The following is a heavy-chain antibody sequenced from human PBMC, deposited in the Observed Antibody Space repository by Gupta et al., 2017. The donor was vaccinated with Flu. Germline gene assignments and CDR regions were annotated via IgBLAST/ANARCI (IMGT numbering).Heavy chain of an antibody. CDR3: ARVSWFLGYDSFDY. Sequence: QVQLQESGPGLVKPSQTLSLSCHVSGDSISSGSFYWSWLRQPAGKKLEWIGRFYTTGTTYYNPSLKSRVAVSVDTSKNLFSQNRKSVTAADTAVYYCARVSWFLGYDSFDYWGQGILVTVSS. J-gene: IGHJ4*02. CDR1: GDSISSGSFY. D-gene: IGHD5-12*01. CDR2: FYTTGTT. V-gene: IGHV4-61*02.